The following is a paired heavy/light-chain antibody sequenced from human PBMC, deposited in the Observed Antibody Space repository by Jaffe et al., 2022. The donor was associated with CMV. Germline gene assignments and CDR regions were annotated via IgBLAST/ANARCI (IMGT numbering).Light chain of an antibody. CDR1: SGHSSYA. V-gene: IGLV4-69*01. CDR2: LNSDGSH. CDR3: QTWGTGINWV. Sequence: QLVLTQSPSASASLGASVKLTCTLSSGHSSYAIAWHQQQPEKGPRYLMKLNSDGSHSKGDGIPDRFSGSSSGAERYLTISSLQSEDEADYYCQTWGTGINWVFGGGTKLTVL. J-gene: IGLJ3*02.
Heavy chain of an antibody. J-gene: IGHJ4*02. CDR3: ARVHGVKLWPLIDY. Sequence: QVQLVESGGGLVKPGGSLRLSCAASGFTFSDYYMSWIRQAPGKGLEWVSYISSSSSYTNYADSVKGRFTISRDNAKNSLYLQMNSLRAEDTAVYYCARVHGVKLWPLIDYWGQGTLVTVSS. CDR1: GFTFSDYY. V-gene: IGHV3-11*06. CDR2: ISSSSSYT. D-gene: IGHD5-18*01.